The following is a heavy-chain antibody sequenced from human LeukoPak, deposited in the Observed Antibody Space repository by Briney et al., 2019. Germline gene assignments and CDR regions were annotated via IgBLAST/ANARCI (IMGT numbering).Heavy chain of an antibody. CDR2: ISPTGYTI. J-gene: IGHJ4*02. CDR3: ARTRGYSYGLYFDY. V-gene: IGHV3-48*03. Sequence: GGSLRLSCAASAFSFSSYEMNWVRQAPGQGLEWVSYISPTGYTIYYADSVKGRFSISRDSAKNSLYLQMNSLRAEDTAVYYCARTRGYSYGLYFDYWGQGTLVTVSS. D-gene: IGHD5-18*01. CDR1: AFSFSSYE.